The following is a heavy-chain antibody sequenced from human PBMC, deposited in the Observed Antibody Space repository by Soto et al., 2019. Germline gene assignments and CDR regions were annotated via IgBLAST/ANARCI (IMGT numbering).Heavy chain of an antibody. Sequence: SQKISSMGSEYKFVNNCVRGFLQLPGKGMDWMGIIYPVDSDTSYSPSFQGQVTISVDKSIATAYLQWSSLKASDTAMYYCAPCLEYRGASWRYYGLGVWGKRPT. CDR1: EYKFVNNC. J-gene: IGHJ6*04. CDR2: IYPVDSDT. V-gene: IGHV5-51*01. CDR3: APCLEYRGASWRYYGLGV. D-gene: IGHD3-3*01.